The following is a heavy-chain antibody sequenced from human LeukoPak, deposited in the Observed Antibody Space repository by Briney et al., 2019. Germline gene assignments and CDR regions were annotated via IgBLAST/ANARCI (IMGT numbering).Heavy chain of an antibody. J-gene: IGHJ1*01. V-gene: IGHV1-2*02. Sequence: ASVKVSCKASRYSFTGYYIHWVRQAPGQGPEWMGWINPRSGDTHYAQKFQGRVAVTRDTSISTAYMELSRLRSDDTAVYYCARGGLRGSYYEYFHHWGQGTLVSVSS. D-gene: IGHD1-26*01. CDR2: INPRSGDT. CDR3: ARGGLRGSYYEYFHH. CDR1: RYSFTGYY.